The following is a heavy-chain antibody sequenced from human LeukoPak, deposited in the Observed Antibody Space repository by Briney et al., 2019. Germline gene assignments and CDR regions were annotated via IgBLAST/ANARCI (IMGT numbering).Heavy chain of an antibody. V-gene: IGHV1-69*13. Sequence: ASVKVSCKASGGTFSSYAISWVRQAPGQGLEWMGGIIPIFGTANYAQKFHGRVTITADESTSTAYMELSSLRSEDTAMYYCATYLPSAPDAFDIWGQGTMVSVSS. CDR3: ATYLPSAPDAFDI. CDR2: IIPIFGTA. CDR1: GGTFSSYA. J-gene: IGHJ3*02.